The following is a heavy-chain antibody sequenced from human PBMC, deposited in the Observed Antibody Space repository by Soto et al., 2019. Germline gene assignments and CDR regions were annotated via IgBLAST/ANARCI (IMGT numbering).Heavy chain of an antibody. Sequence: SETLSLTCTVSGGSISSSSYYWGWIRQLPGKGLEWIGSIYYSGSTYYNPSLKSRVTISVDTSKNQFSLKLSSVTAADTAVYYCARHPVPYYDSSGYYPTGGQGTLVTVSS. J-gene: IGHJ4*02. CDR3: ARHPVPYYDSSGYYPT. V-gene: IGHV4-39*01. D-gene: IGHD3-22*01. CDR2: IYYSGST. CDR1: GGSISSSSYY.